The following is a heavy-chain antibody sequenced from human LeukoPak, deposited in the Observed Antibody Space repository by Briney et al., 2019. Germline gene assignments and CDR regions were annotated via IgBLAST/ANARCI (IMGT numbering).Heavy chain of an antibody. V-gene: IGHV3-23*01. CDR2: ISGSGGST. CDR1: GFTFSSYA. D-gene: IGHD2-2*01. CDR3: AKFRDIVVVPAAPQGY. Sequence: GGSLRLSCAASGFTFSSYAMSWVRQAPGKGLEWVSAISGSGGSTYYADSVKGQFTISRDNSKNTPYLQMNSLRAEDTAVYYCAKFRDIVVVPAAPQGYWGQGTLITVSS. J-gene: IGHJ4*02.